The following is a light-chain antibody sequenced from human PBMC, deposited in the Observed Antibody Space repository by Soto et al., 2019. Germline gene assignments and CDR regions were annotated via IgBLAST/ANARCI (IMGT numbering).Light chain of an antibody. V-gene: IGKV1-27*01. CDR3: QRYNSAPLVT. J-gene: IGKJ3*01. CDR2: AAA. CDR1: QGIGNY. Sequence: DIQMTQSPSSLSASVGDRVTITCRASQGIGNYLAWYQQKPGNVPKLLIYAAATLQSGVPSRFSGSGSGTDCSLTISSLQPEDVATYYCQRYNSAPLVTFGPGTKVDLK.